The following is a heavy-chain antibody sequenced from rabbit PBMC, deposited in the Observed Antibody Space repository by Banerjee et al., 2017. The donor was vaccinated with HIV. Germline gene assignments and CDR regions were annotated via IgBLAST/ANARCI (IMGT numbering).Heavy chain of an antibody. CDR2: INTTSGNT. D-gene: IGHD4-2*01. J-gene: IGHJ3*01. V-gene: IGHV1S45*01. CDR1: GFTISSSYY. CDR3: ARDRDWTLDL. Sequence: QEQLKESGGGLVQPGGSLKLSCKASGFTISSSYYMCWVRQAPGKGLEWIACINTTSGNTVYASWAKGRFTVSKTSSTTVTLQMTSLTAADTATYFCARDRDWTLDLWGQGTLVTVS.